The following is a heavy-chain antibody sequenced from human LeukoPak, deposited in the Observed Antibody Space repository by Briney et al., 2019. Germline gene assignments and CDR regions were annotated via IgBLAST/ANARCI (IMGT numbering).Heavy chain of an antibody. J-gene: IGHJ4*02. D-gene: IGHD4/OR15-4a*01. V-gene: IGHV3-9*01. CDR2: ISWNSGSI. CDR1: GFTFDDYA. CDR3: ARRAGAYSHPYDY. Sequence: GGSLRLSCAASGFTFDDYAMHWVRQAPGKGLEWVSGISWNSGSIGYADSVKGRFTISRDNAKNTLYLQMNSLRAEDTAVYYCARRAGAYSHPYDYWGQGTLVTVSS.